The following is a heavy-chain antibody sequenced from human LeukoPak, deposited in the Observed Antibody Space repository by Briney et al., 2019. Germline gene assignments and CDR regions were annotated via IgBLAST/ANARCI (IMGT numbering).Heavy chain of an antibody. V-gene: IGHV4-39*07. CDR3: ARALPGTDNDFWSGYYIGAFDI. CDR2: IYYSGST. CDR1: GGSISSSSYY. Sequence: SSETLSLTCTVSGGSISSSSYYWGWIRQPPGKGLEWIGSIYYSGSTYYNPSLKSRVTISVDTSKNQFSLKLRSVTAADTAVYYCARALPGTDNDFWSGYYIGAFDIWGQGTMVTVSS. J-gene: IGHJ3*02. D-gene: IGHD3-3*01.